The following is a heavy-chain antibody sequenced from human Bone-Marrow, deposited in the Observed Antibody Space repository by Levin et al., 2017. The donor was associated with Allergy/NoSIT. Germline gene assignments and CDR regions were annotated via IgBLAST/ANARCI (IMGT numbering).Heavy chain of an antibody. J-gene: IGHJ3*01. CDR1: GASITSYY. CDR3: ARDAITPTGGGNGFDV. Sequence: KPSETLSLTCTVSGASITSYYWSWVRQPPGKGLEYIAYIYYDGSSNKNPSLKSRVTISVDTSKKQFSLKLTSVTAADTAVYYCARDAITPTGGGNGFDVWGQGTMVSVSS. CDR2: IYYDGSS. V-gene: IGHV4-59*01. D-gene: IGHD2-8*02.